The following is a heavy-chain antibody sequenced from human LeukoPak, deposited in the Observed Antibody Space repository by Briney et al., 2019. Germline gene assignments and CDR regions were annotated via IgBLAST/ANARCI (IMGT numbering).Heavy chain of an antibody. V-gene: IGHV4-34*01. CDR3: ARGSGSSSWYSYYFDY. Sequence: PGGSLRLSCAASGFTFSSYAMSWVRQPPGKGLEWIGEINHSGSTNYNPSLKSRVTISVDTSKNQFSLKLSSVTAADTAVYYCARGSGSSSWYSYYFDYWGQGTLVTVSS. CDR2: INHSGST. CDR1: GFTFSSYA. D-gene: IGHD6-13*01. J-gene: IGHJ4*02.